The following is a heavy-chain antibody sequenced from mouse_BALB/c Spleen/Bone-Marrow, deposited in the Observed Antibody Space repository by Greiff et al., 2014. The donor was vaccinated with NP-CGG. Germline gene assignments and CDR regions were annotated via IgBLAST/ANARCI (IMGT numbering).Heavy chain of an antibody. Sequence: QVQLQQSGAELVKPGASVKLSCKASGYTFTSYWMHWVKQRPGQGLEWIGEINPSNGRTNYNEKFKSKATLTVDKSSSTAYMQLSSRTSEDSAVYYCARGDGFAWFAYWGQGTLVTVSA. CDR2: INPSNGRT. CDR3: ARGDGFAWFAY. J-gene: IGHJ3*01. D-gene: IGHD3-3*01. CDR1: GYTFTSYW. V-gene: IGHV1S81*02.